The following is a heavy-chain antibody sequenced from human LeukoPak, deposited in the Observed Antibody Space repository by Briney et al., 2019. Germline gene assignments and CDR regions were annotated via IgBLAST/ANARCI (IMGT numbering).Heavy chain of an antibody. Sequence: SVKVSCKASGGTFSSYAISWVQQAPGQGLEWMGGIIPIFGTANYAQKFQGRVTITADESTSTAYMELSSLRSEDTAVYYCASLWLKYYYYYGMDVWGQGTTVTVSS. D-gene: IGHD5-18*01. CDR3: ASLWLKYYYYYGMDV. CDR2: IIPIFGTA. V-gene: IGHV1-69*01. J-gene: IGHJ6*02. CDR1: GGTFSSYA.